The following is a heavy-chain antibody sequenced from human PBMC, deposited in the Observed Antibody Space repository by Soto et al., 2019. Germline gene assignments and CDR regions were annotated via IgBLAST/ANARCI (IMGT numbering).Heavy chain of an antibody. Sequence: GGSLRLSCAASGFTFSSYWMHWVRQAPGKGLVWVSRINSDGSSTSYADSVKGRFTISRDNAKNTLYLQMNSLRAEDTAVYYCARRDDLMNYYYYMDVWGKGTTVTVSS. CDR3: ARRDDLMNYYYYMDV. J-gene: IGHJ6*03. CDR1: GFTFSSYW. D-gene: IGHD1-1*01. V-gene: IGHV3-74*01. CDR2: INSDGSST.